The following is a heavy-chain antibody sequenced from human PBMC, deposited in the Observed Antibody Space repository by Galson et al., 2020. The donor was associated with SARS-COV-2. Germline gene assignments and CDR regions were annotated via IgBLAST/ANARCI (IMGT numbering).Heavy chain of an antibody. Sequence: SQTLSLTSAIPGDSVPSHSAARNWLRQSPSRGLEWLGRTYYRSRWSNDYAVSARSRITIKVDTSRNQFSLQLNSVTPEDTAVYYRAGRNRSDALHLWGQGTMVTVSS. CDR1: GDSVPSHSAA. CDR3: AGRNRSDALHL. CDR2: TYYRSRWSN. D-gene: IGHD4-4*01. J-gene: IGHJ3*01. V-gene: IGHV6-1*01.